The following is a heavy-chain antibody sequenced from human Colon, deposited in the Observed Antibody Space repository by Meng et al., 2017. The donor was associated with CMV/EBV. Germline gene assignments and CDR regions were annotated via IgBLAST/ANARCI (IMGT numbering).Heavy chain of an antibody. J-gene: IGHJ6*02. CDR3: ARGSSSTMFGDYYYGMDV. CDR1: NYTFTNYG. CDR2: ISAYNGET. V-gene: IGHV1-18*01. D-gene: IGHD3-3*01. Sequence: ASVKVSCKSSNYTFTNYGIAWVRQAPGQGLEWMGWISAYNGETKYEEKLQDRVTMTTDTSTSTAYMEWRSLRSDDTAVYYCARGSSSTMFGDYYYGMDVWGQGTTVTVSS.